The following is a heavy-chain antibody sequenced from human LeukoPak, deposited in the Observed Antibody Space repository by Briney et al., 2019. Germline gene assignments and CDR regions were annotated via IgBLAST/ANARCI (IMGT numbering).Heavy chain of an antibody. D-gene: IGHD1-26*01. V-gene: IGHV4-59*08. CDR2: IHYNGIT. Sequence: ASQTLSLTCTVSGSMYNYYWSWIRQPPGKGLEWIGYIHYNGITNYSPSLKSRVTMSLDTSKNQVSLKLNSVSAADTAVYYCARKISPGGTYAHFDYWGQGTLVTVSS. CDR1: GSMYNYY. CDR3: ARKISPGGTYAHFDY. J-gene: IGHJ4*02.